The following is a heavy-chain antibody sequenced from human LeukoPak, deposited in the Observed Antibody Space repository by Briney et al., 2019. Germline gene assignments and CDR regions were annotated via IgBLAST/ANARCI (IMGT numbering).Heavy chain of an antibody. Sequence: SQTLSLTCAISGDSVSSNSAAWNWIRQSPSRGLEWLGRTYYRSKWYNDYAVSVKSRITITPDTSKNQFSLQLNSVTPEDTAVYYCARGPYYYDSSGLWFDPWGQGTLVTVSS. J-gene: IGHJ5*02. V-gene: IGHV6-1*01. D-gene: IGHD3-22*01. CDR2: TYYRSKWYN. CDR3: ARGPYYYDSSGLWFDP. CDR1: GDSVSSNSAA.